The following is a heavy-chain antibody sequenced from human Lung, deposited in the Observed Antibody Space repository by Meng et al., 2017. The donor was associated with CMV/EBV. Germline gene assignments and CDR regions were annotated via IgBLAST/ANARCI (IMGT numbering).Heavy chain of an antibody. Sequence: GESLKISCAASGFTFSSYWMSWVRQAPGKGLEWVASINQDGSEKHYMDSVKGRFTISRDNAKNALYLEMNSLRAEDTALYFCVRGSGREWFEPWGQGTLVTVSS. J-gene: IGHJ5*02. V-gene: IGHV3-7*04. CDR1: GFTFSSYW. CDR2: INQDGSEK. CDR3: VRGSGREWFEP. D-gene: IGHD2-15*01.